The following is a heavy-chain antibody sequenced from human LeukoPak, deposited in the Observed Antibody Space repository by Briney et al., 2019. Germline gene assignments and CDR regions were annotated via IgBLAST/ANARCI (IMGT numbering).Heavy chain of an antibody. V-gene: IGHV3-49*04. CDR3: TRDRGWATMFDY. CDR2: IRSKAYGGTT. CDR1: GFTFGDYA. D-gene: IGHD1-26*01. Sequence: GGSLRLSCTASGFTFGDYAMSWVRQAPGKGLEWVGFIRSKAYGGTTEYAASVKGRFTIPRDDSKSIAYLQMNSLKTEDTAVYYCTRDRGWATMFDYWGQGTLVTVSS. J-gene: IGHJ4*02.